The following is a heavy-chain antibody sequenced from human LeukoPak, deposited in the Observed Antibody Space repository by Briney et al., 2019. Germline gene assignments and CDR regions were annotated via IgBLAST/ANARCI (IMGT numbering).Heavy chain of an antibody. V-gene: IGHV3-7*01. CDR2: IKQDGSER. CDR3: AKDPSFRPGYFDY. CDR1: GFIFNNYY. J-gene: IGHJ4*02. Sequence: GGSLRLSCAASGFIFNNYYMNWVRQAPGKGLEWVANIKQDGSERYYVDSVKGRFTISRDNAENSLYLQMNSLRAEDTAVYYCAKDPSFRPGYFDYWGQGTLVTVSS.